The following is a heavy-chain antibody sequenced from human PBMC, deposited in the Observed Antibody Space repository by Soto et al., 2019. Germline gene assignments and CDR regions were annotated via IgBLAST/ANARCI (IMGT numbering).Heavy chain of an antibody. CDR2: ISEYGDS. V-gene: IGHV1-18*01. J-gene: IGHJ3*01. CDR3: ARGGGAYDF. CDR1: GYIVTSFG. Sequence: ASVKVSCKASGYIVTSFGINWVRQAPGQGLEWMGCISEYGDSNYSEKLQDRVSLTTDTYTNTAYMELRSLGSDDTGVYYCARGGGAYDFWGQGTKVTVSS.